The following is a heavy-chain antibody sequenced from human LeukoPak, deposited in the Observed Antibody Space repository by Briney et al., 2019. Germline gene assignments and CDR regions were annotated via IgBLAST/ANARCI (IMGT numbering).Heavy chain of an antibody. CDR1: GFTVSSNY. J-gene: IGHJ4*02. Sequence: PGGSLRLSCAASGFTVSSNYMIWVRQAPGKGLEWVSVIYSGGSTYYADSVKCRFTTSRDNSKNTLYLQMNSLRAEDTAVYYCAREAVTRNYFDYWGQGTLVTVSS. V-gene: IGHV3-53*01. CDR3: AREAVTRNYFDY. CDR2: IYSGGST. D-gene: IGHD4-17*01.